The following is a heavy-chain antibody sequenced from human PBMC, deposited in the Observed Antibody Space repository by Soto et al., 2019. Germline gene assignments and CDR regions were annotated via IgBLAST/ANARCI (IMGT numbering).Heavy chain of an antibody. CDR2: ISSSSSTI. CDR1: GFTFSSYS. Sequence: GGSLRLSWGASGFTFSSYSMNWVRQAPGKGLEWVSYISSSSSTIYYADSVKGRFTISRDNAKNSLYLQMNSLRDEDTAVYYCARCYYDSSGYVWFDPWGQGTLVTVSS. J-gene: IGHJ5*02. V-gene: IGHV3-48*02. CDR3: ARCYYDSSGYVWFDP. D-gene: IGHD3-22*01.